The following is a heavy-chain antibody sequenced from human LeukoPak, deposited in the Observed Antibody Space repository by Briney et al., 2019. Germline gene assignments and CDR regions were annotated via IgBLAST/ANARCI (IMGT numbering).Heavy chain of an antibody. CDR1: GGSFSGYY. D-gene: IGHD2-2*01. Sequence: SETLSLTCAVYGGSFSGYYWSWIRQPPGKGLEWIGEINHSGSTSYNPSLKSRVTISVDTSKNQFSLKLSSVTAADTAVYYCARGLRGDIVVVPAAMNTSFWFDPWGQGTLVTVSS. CDR3: ARGLRGDIVVVPAAMNTSFWFDP. J-gene: IGHJ5*02. CDR2: INHSGST. V-gene: IGHV4-34*01.